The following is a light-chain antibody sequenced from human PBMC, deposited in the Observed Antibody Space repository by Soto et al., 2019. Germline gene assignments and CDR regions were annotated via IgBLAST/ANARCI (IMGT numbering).Light chain of an antibody. J-gene: IGKJ1*01. V-gene: IGKV4-1*01. CDR3: QQYYSTLRT. Sequence: DIVMTQSPDSLAVSLGERATINCKSSQSVLYSSNNKNYLAWYQQKPGQPPKLLIYWASTRESGVPDRFSGIGSVTDFTLTISSRQAEDVAVYYCQQYYSTLRTFGQGTKVESK. CDR2: WAS. CDR1: QSVLYSSNNKNY.